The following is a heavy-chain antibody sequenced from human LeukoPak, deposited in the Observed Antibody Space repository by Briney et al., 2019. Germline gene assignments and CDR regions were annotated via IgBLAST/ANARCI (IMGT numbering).Heavy chain of an antibody. CDR3: ARHLEYSSSSGWFDP. Sequence: PSETLSLTCADSGYSISSGYYWGWIRQPPGKGLEWIGSIYHSGSTYYNPSLKSRVTISVDTSKNQFSLKLSSVTAADTAVYYCARHLEYSSSSGWFDPWGQGTLVTVSS. D-gene: IGHD6-6*01. CDR2: IYHSGST. CDR1: GYSISSGYY. V-gene: IGHV4-38-2*01. J-gene: IGHJ5*02.